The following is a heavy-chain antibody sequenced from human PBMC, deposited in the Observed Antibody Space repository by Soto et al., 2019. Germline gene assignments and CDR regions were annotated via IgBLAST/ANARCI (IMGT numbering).Heavy chain of an antibody. CDR2: ISAYNGNT. CDR1: GYTFTSYG. D-gene: IGHD3-3*01. Sequence: GASVKVSCKASGYTFTSYGISCVRQAPGQGLEWMGWISAYNGNTNYAQKLQGRVTMTTDTSTSTAYIELRSLRSDDTAVSSALRLFISRDKAKNSLYLQMNSLRAEDTAVYYCARVRYYDFWSGSGSDYWGQGTLVTVSS. J-gene: IGHJ4*02. V-gene: IGHV1-18*01. CDR3: LRLFISRDKAKNSLYLQMNSLRAEDTAVYYCARVRYYDFWSGSGSDY.